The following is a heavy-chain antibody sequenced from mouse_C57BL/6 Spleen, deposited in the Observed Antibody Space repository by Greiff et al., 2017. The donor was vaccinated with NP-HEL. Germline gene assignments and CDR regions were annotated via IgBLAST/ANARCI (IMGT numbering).Heavy chain of an antibody. J-gene: IGHJ4*01. D-gene: IGHD1-1*01. Sequence: QVQLQQPGAELVKPGASVKMSCKASGYTFTSYWITWVKQRPGQGLEWIGDIYPGSGSTNYNEKFKSKATLTVDTSSSTAYMQLSSLTSEDSAVYYCARGTTVVATAFYYYAMDYWGQGTSVTVSS. CDR2: IYPGSGST. V-gene: IGHV1-55*01. CDR1: GYTFTSYW. CDR3: ARGTTVVATAFYYYAMDY.